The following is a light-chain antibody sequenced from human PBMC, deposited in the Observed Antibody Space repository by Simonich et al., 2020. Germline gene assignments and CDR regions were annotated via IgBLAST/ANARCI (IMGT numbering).Light chain of an antibody. CDR3: CSYAGSSTVV. Sequence: QSALTQPASVSGSPGQSITISCTGTSSDVGGYNLVSWYQQHPGKAPQLMIYEGSKRPSGVSKRFSGSKSGNTASLTISGLQAEDEADYYCCSYAGSSTVVFGGGTKLTVL. V-gene: IGLV2-23*01. J-gene: IGLJ2*01. CDR2: EGS. CDR1: SSDVGGYNL.